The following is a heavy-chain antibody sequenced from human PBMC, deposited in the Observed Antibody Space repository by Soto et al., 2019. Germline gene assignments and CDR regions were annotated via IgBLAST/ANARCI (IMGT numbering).Heavy chain of an antibody. V-gene: IGHV3-23*01. D-gene: IGHD3-22*01. CDR3: AKEGPNYYDSSRYYTQDFDY. CDR1: GFTFSSYA. CDR2: ISGSGGGT. Sequence: PGGSLRLSCVASGFTFSSYAMSWVRQAPGKGLEWVSAISGSGGGTYYADSVKGRFTISRDNSKNTLYLQMNSLRAEDTAVYYCAKEGPNYYDSSRYYTQDFDYWGQGTLVTVSS. J-gene: IGHJ4*02.